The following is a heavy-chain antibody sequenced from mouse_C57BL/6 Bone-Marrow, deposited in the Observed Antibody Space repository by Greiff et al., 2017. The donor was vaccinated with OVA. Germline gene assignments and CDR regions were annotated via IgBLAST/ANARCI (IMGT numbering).Heavy chain of an antibody. D-gene: IGHD1-1*01. Sequence: EVKLMESGEGLVKPGGSLKLSCAASGFTFSSYAMSWVRQTPEKRLEWVAYISSGGDYIYYADNVKGRFTISRYNATNTLYLQMSSLKSEDTAMYYCTSGGYGSREDYWGQGTSVTVSS. CDR2: ISSGGDYI. V-gene: IGHV5-9-1*02. CDR1: GFTFSSYA. J-gene: IGHJ4*01. CDR3: TSGGYGSREDY.